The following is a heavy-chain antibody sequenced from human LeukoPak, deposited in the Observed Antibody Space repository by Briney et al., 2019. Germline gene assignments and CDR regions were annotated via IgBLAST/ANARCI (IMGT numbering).Heavy chain of an antibody. CDR3: ARGSESSSWFLDFQH. J-gene: IGHJ1*01. CDR2: ISGSGSAI. V-gene: IGHV3-11*01. D-gene: IGHD6-13*01. CDR1: GFTFSDYY. Sequence: GGSLRLFCAASGFTFSDYYMSWIRQAPGKGLEWLSYISGSGSAIYYADSVKGRLTISRDNAKNSLYLQLSSLRAEDTAVYYCARGSESSSWFLDFQHWGQGTLVTVSS.